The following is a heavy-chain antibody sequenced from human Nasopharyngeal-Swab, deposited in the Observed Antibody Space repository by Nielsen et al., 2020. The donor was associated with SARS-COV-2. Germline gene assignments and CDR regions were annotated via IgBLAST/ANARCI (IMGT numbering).Heavy chain of an antibody. J-gene: IGHJ4*02. D-gene: IGHD3-22*01. CDR1: GFTFSSYS. V-gene: IGHV3-48*02. CDR3: AKDRYYYDSSGYYPVEPYLDY. Sequence: GESLKISCAASGFTFSSYSMNWVRQAPGKGLEWVSYISSSSSTIYYADSVKGRFTISRDNAKNSLYLQMNSLRDEDTAVYYCAKDRYYYDSSGYYPVEPYLDYWGQGTLVTVSS. CDR2: ISSSSSTI.